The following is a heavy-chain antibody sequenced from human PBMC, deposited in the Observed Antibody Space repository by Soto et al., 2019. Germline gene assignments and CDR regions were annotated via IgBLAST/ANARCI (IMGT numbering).Heavy chain of an antibody. V-gene: IGHV1-2*02. J-gene: IGHJ5*02. Sequence: ASVKVSCKASGDTFTANYIHWVRQAPGQGFEWMGWINPKSGGTKYPQKFQGRVTMTRDTSLSTVYMTLTRLTSDDTAVYYCTKKGGGPFPFDPWGQGTRVTVSS. D-gene: IGHD2-8*01. CDR3: TKKGGGPFPFDP. CDR1: GDTFTANY. CDR2: INPKSGGT.